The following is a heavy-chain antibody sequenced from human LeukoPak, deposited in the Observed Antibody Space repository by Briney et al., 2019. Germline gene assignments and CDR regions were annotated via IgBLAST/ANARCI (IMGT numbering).Heavy chain of an antibody. J-gene: IGHJ6*02. V-gene: IGHV1-18*01. CDR1: GYTFTSYG. D-gene: IGHD2-15*01. CDR2: ISAYNGNT. CDR3: ARDRNIVVVVAVTLYYGMDV. Sequence: ASVKVSCKASGYTFTSYGINWVRQAPGQGLEWMGWISAYNGNTNYAQKLQGRVTMTTDTSTSTAYMELRSLRSDDTAVYYCARDRNIVVVVAVTLYYGMDVWGQGTTVTVYS.